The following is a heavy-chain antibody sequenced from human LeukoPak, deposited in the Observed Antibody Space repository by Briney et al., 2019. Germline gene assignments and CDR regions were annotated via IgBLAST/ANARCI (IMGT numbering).Heavy chain of an antibody. Sequence: SETLSLTCTVSGGSISSSSYYWGWIRQPPGKGLEWIGSIYYSGSTYYNPSLKSRVTISVDTSKNQFSLKLSSVTAADTAVYYCARDHIAVAGTDYWGQGTLVTVSS. V-gene: IGHV4-39*07. J-gene: IGHJ4*02. CDR2: IYYSGST. D-gene: IGHD6-19*01. CDR3: ARDHIAVAGTDY. CDR1: GGSISSSSYY.